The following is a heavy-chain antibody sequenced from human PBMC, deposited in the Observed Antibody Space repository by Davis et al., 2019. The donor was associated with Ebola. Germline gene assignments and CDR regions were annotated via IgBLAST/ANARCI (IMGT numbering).Heavy chain of an antibody. V-gene: IGHV3-7*01. CDR3: APGITAAATGVR. Sequence: GESLIISCACPGFIFGSDGMSSVRQAPGRGLDWVASIQPHGSEKHSADSVKGRFTISRDNAKNSWSLEMCSLRVEDTAIYYCAPGITAAATGVRWGQGTLVTVSS. CDR1: GFIFGSDG. J-gene: IGHJ4*01. CDR2: IQPHGSEK. D-gene: IGHD6-25*01.